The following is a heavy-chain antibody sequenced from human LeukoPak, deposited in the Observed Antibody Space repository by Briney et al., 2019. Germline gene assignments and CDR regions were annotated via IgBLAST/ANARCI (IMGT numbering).Heavy chain of an antibody. D-gene: IGHD5-18*01. CDR3: ARERGGGYSYGSDY. V-gene: IGHV3-33*01. CDR2: IWYDGSNK. Sequence: GGSLRLSCAASGFTFTSYGMHWVRQAPGKGLEWVAGIWYDGSNKYYADSVKGRFTISRDNSKNTLYLQMNSLRAEDTAVYYCARERGGGYSYGSDYWGQGTLVTVSS. CDR1: GFTFTSYG. J-gene: IGHJ4*02.